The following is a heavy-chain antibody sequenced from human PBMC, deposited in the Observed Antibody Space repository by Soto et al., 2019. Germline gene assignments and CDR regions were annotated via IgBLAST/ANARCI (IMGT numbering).Heavy chain of an antibody. CDR3: AREFYDGNDY. Sequence: ASVKVSCKASGYSFTTYYMHWVRQAPGQGLEWMGMINPSGGSTSYAQKFQGRVTMTRDTSTSTVYMELSSLRSEDTAVFYCAREFYDGNDYWGQGTLVTVSS. CDR1: GYSFTTYY. D-gene: IGHD5-12*01. V-gene: IGHV1-46*01. CDR2: INPSGGST. J-gene: IGHJ4*02.